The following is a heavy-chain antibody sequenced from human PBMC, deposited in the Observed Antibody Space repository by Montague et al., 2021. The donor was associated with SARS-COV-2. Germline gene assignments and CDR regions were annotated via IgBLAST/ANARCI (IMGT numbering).Heavy chain of an antibody. D-gene: IGHD6-25*01. CDR2: IHSSGST. CDR3: ARRLGVSGWLDY. V-gene: IGHV4-39*01. Sequence: SETLSLTCTVAGGSISSGSYYWGWIRQPPGKGLEWIGNIHSSGSTYYKSRVTISVDTSKNQFSLKVTSVTAADTAVNYFARRLGVSGWLDYWGQGTLVTVSS. J-gene: IGHJ4*02. CDR1: GGSISSGSYY.